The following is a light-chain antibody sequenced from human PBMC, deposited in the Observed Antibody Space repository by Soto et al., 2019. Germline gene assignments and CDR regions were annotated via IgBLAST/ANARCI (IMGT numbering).Light chain of an antibody. CDR2: AAS. V-gene: IGKV1-9*01. Sequence: DIQLTQSPSFLSASVGDRVIITCRASQDIASYLAWYQQKPGKAPKLLIYAASTLESGVPSRFSGRGSGTEFTLTISSLQPEDFATYYCQQIKNDPWTFGQGTKVEIK. J-gene: IGKJ1*01. CDR3: QQIKNDPWT. CDR1: QDIASY.